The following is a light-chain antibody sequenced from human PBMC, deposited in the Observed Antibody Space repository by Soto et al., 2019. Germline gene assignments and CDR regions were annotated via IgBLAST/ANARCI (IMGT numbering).Light chain of an antibody. Sequence: QSALTQPPSASGSPGQSVTISCTGTSSDVGGYNFVSWYQQHPGKAPKLMIYEVSKRPSGVPDRFSGSKSGNTASLIVSGLQAEDEADYYCSSNAGSNNRYVFGTGTKVTVL. V-gene: IGLV2-8*01. J-gene: IGLJ1*01. CDR3: SSNAGSNNRYV. CDR1: SSDVGGYNF. CDR2: EVS.